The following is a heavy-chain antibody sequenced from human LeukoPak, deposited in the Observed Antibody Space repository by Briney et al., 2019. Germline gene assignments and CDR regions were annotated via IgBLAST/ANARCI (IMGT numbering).Heavy chain of an antibody. CDR3: ARVPRGGDRFDP. J-gene: IGHJ5*02. D-gene: IGHD2-21*02. Sequence: SVKVSCKASGGTFSRYGFSWVRQAPGQGLEWMGGIIPIFGTANYAQKFQGRVTITADESTSTTYMELSSLRSEDTAVYYCARVPRGGDRFDPWGQGTLVTVSS. CDR2: IIPIFGTA. CDR1: GGTFSRYG. V-gene: IGHV1-69*13.